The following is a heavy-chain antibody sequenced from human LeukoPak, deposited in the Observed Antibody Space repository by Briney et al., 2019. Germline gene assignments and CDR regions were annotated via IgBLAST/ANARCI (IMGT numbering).Heavy chain of an antibody. V-gene: IGHV3-7*01. J-gene: IGHJ4*02. D-gene: IGHD2/OR15-2a*01. CDR1: GFTFSNYW. CDR3: ARDRVLYPRLFDY. CDR2: IKQDGSEK. Sequence: PGGSLRLSCAASGFTFSNYWMSWVRQAPGKGLEWVANIKQDGSEKYYVDSVRGRFTISRDNAKNSLYLQMNSLRAEDTAVYYCARDRVLYPRLFDYWGQGTLVTVSS.